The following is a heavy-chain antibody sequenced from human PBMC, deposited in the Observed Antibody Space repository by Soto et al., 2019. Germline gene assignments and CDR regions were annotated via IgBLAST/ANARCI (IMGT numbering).Heavy chain of an antibody. CDR2: IYPSGMP. J-gene: IGHJ4*02. CDR1: GGSISNAAYS. D-gene: IGHD5-18*01. CDR3: ARERGGYGLFDS. Sequence: PSETLSLTCTVSGGSISNAAYSWSWIRQPPGKGLEWIGYIYPSGMPFYNPSLRSRVTISIDRSNDQFSLNLKSVTAADTAVYYCARERGGYGLFDSWGQGTLVTSPQ. V-gene: IGHV4-30-2*01.